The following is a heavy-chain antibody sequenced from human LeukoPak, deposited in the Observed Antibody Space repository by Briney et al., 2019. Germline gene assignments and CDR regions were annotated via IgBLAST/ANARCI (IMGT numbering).Heavy chain of an antibody. CDR3: AKVLNLGIQGRNYYMDV. CDR2: ISGSSGST. V-gene: IGHV3-23*01. Sequence: GGSLRLSCAASGFTFSSYAMSWVREAPGKGLEWVSAISGSSGSTYYADSVKSRFTISRDNSKNTLYLQMNSLRAEDTAVYYCAKVLNLGIQGRNYYMDVWGKGTTVTVSS. D-gene: IGHD7-27*01. J-gene: IGHJ6*03. CDR1: GFTFSSYA.